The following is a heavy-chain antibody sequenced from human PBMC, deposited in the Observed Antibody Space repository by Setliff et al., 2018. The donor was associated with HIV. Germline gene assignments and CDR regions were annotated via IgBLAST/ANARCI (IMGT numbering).Heavy chain of an antibody. J-gene: IGHJ4*02. Sequence: PSETLSLTCTVSRASIGSNSYFWGWIRQPPGKGLEWIGNIYYTGNTYYNPSLQSRVTISLDTSKNQFSLKLSSVTATDTAVYYCARMLWRWGNYFDYWGQGTLVTV. V-gene: IGHV4-39*01. CDR2: IYYTGNT. D-gene: IGHD3-16*01. CDR1: RASIGSNSYF. CDR3: ARMLWRWGNYFDY.